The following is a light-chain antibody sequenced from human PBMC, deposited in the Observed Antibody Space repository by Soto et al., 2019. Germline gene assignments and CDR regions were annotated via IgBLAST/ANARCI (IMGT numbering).Light chain of an antibody. CDR3: QPYNTWPLIT. CDR1: RIIGHN. CDR2: GAS. V-gene: IGKV3-15*01. Sequence: ETGFTQSPDTLSVPKEDRATLSCRASRIIGHNYLAWYQQKPGQAPRLLISGASARATGFPARFSGSGSGTEFTLTISSLQSEDFAVHYCQPYNTWPLITLGHGA. J-gene: IGKJ5*01.